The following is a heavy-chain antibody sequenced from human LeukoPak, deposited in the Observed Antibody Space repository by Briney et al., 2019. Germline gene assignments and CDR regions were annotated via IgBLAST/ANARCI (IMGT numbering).Heavy chain of an antibody. CDR2: IHFDGSTK. Sequence: GGSLRLSCAASGFTFSSYGMHWVRQAPGKGLEWVAFIHFDGSTKYSGDSVKGRFTISRDNSKNTLYLQMNSLRPEDTAVYYCAKDQCTRTSCDGYPGHWGQGSLVTVSS. J-gene: IGHJ4*02. V-gene: IGHV3-30*02. D-gene: IGHD2-2*01. CDR3: AKDQCTRTSCDGYPGH. CDR1: GFTFSSYG.